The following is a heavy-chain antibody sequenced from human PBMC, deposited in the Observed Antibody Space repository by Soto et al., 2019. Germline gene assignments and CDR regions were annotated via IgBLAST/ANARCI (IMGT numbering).Heavy chain of an antibody. CDR1: GYTFTSYG. CDR2: ISAYNGNT. Sequence: ASVKFSCKASGYTFTSYGISWVRQAPGQGLECMGWISAYNGNTNYAQKLQGRVTMTTXTXXSXXXMXLXSLRSDXTAVYYCARDGDLGFWSGYGYYYYYYGMDVWG. D-gene: IGHD3-3*01. J-gene: IGHJ6*02. V-gene: IGHV1-18*04. CDR3: ARDGDLGFWSGYGYYYYYYGMDV.